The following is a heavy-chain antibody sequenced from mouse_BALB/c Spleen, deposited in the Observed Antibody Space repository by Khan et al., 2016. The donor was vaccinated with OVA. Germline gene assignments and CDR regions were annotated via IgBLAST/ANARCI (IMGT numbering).Heavy chain of an antibody. D-gene: IGHD1-1*01. J-gene: IGHJ4*01. CDR3: ARGYYYGEMDY. CDR2: FSSGNNI. Sequence: EVELVESGGDLVKPGGSLKLSCAASGCTFISYAMSWVRQTPEKRLEWVASFSSGNNIYYPDSVKGRFTISRDNARNILYLQMRSLRAEDTAMYYCARGYYYGEMDYWGQGTSVTVSS. V-gene: IGHV5-6-5*01. CDR1: GCTFISYA.